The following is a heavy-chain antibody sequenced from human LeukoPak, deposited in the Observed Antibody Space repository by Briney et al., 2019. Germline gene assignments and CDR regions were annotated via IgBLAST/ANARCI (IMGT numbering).Heavy chain of an antibody. Sequence: AASVKVSCKASGYTFTSYGISWVRQAPGQGLEWMGWISAYNGNTNYAQKLQGRVTMTTDTSTSTAYMELRSLRSDDTAVYYCARDHERSSYYDSSGYYDYWGQGTLVTVSS. CDR2: ISAYNGNT. CDR1: GYTFTSYG. J-gene: IGHJ4*02. CDR3: ARDHERSSYYDSSGYYDY. V-gene: IGHV1-18*01. D-gene: IGHD3-22*01.